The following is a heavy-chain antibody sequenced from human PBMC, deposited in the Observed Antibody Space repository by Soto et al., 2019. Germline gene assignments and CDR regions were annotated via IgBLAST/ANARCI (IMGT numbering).Heavy chain of an antibody. CDR2: ISDDGNNK. J-gene: IGHJ5*02. Sequence: GWSLRLSCVSSVFTFINYAMHWVRQAPGKGLEWVSVISDDGNNKYYADSVKGRFTISRDKSKNTLYLQMNSLRAEDTAVYYCARGLVVVISRDWFDPWGQGTLVTVSS. CDR3: ARGLVVVISRDWFDP. D-gene: IGHD3-22*01. V-gene: IGHV3-30-3*01. CDR1: VFTFINYA.